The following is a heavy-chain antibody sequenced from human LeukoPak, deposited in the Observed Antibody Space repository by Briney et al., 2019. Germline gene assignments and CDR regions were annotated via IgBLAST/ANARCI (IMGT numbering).Heavy chain of an antibody. Sequence: ASVKVSCKASGYTFTSYDINWVRQATGQGLEWMGWMNPNSGNTGYAQKFQGRVTITRNTSISTAYMELSSLRSEDTAVYYCAREKYYYDSSGVDAFDIWGQGTMVTVSS. CDR1: GYTFTSYD. CDR2: MNPNSGNT. J-gene: IGHJ3*02. CDR3: AREKYYYDSSGVDAFDI. D-gene: IGHD3-22*01. V-gene: IGHV1-8*03.